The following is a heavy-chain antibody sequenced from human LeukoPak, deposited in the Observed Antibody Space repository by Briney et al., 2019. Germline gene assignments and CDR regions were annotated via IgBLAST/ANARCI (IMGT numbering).Heavy chain of an antibody. D-gene: IGHD3-10*01. Sequence: GGSLRLSCAASGFTFGSYGMHWVRQAPGKGLEWVAVISYDGSNKYYADSVKGRFTISRDNSKNTLYLQMNSLRAEDTAVYYCARGGPGTAVDLRADYWGQGTLVTVSS. CDR3: ARGGPGTAVDLRADY. CDR1: GFTFGSYG. CDR2: ISYDGSNK. V-gene: IGHV3-30*03. J-gene: IGHJ4*02.